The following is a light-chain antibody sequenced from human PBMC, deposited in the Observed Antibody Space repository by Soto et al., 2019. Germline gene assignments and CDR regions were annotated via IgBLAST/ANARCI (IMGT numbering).Light chain of an antibody. CDR1: QGISNF. CDR2: SAS. J-gene: IGKJ5*01. V-gene: IGKV1-27*01. CDR3: QRTYNAPIT. Sequence: DIQLTQSPSSLSACVGDRVTITCRVSQGISNFLNWYRQKPGKVLNLLIYSASNLQSGVPSRFIGSGSGTDFTLTISSLQPEDLANYYGQRTYNAPITFGQGTRLEIK.